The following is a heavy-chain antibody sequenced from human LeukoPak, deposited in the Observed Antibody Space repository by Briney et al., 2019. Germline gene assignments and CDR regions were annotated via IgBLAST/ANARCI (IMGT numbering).Heavy chain of an antibody. CDR3: ARGRKYSSSWYEFSYYYGMDV. CDR2: INHSGST. Sequence: SETLSLTCAVYGGSFSGYYWSWIRQPPGKGLEWMGEINHSGSTNYNPSLTSRVIISVDTSKNQFSLKLSSMTAADTAVYYCARGRKYSSSWYEFSYYYGMDVWGKGTTVTVSS. J-gene: IGHJ6*04. V-gene: IGHV4-34*01. D-gene: IGHD6-13*01. CDR1: GGSFSGYY.